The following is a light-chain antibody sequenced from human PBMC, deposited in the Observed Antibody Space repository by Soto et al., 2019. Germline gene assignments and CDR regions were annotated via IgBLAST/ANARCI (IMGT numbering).Light chain of an antibody. V-gene: IGKV3-15*01. Sequence: EIVMTQSPATLSVSPGERATLSCRASQSVRTNLAWYQQKPGQAPRRLIYGASTRATGVPARFSGSGSGTEFTLTISSLQPEDFAIYFCQQYNDWPPVYTFGQGTKLEIK. CDR3: QQYNDWPPVYT. CDR2: GAS. CDR1: QSVRTN. J-gene: IGKJ2*01.